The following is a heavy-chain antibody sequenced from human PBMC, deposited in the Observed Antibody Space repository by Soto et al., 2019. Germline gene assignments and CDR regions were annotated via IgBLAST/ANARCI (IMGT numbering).Heavy chain of an antibody. CDR2: FRSGGDDGTT. D-gene: IGHD3-10*01. CDR3: AKKVNSGPGSQYFDY. J-gene: IGHJ4*02. V-gene: IGHV3-23*01. CDR1: GFTFSSYS. Sequence: GTLLLPCSASGFTFSSYSMSWVRQATGKGLEWVSGFRSGGDDGTTHYEDSVKGRFTISRDNSKNTMFLQMDSLRAEDTAIYYCAKKVNSGPGSQYFDYWGQGTLVTVSS.